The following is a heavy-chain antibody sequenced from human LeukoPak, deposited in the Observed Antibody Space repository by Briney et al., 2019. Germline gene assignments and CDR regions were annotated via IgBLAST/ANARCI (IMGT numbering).Heavy chain of an antibody. Sequence: GGSLRLSCAASGFTVSNNYMSWVRQAPGKGLEWVSLLYSGGNTYYADSVKGRFTISRDNSKNTLYLQMNSLRAEDTAVYYCARDDGAYWGQRTLVTVSS. D-gene: IGHD3-10*01. CDR2: LYSGGNT. CDR3: ARDDGAY. V-gene: IGHV3-53*01. CDR1: GFTVSNNY. J-gene: IGHJ4*02.